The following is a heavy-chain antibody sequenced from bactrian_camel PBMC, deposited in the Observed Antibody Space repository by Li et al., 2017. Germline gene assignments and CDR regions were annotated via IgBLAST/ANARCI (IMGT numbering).Heavy chain of an antibody. CDR1: GYTYNRNC. J-gene: IGHJ6*01. CDR3: AAEDQAPWDMGWICNYNS. V-gene: IGHV3S53*01. D-gene: IGHD3*01. Sequence: VQLVESGGGSVQAGGSLRLSCAASGYTYNRNCRAWLRQAPGSQRETVATVDSNGVTKVAGSVKGRFTLSKDNAKNTLYLRMGNLKPEDTALYTCAAEDQAPWDMGWICNYNSWGQGTQVTVS. CDR2: VDSNGVT.